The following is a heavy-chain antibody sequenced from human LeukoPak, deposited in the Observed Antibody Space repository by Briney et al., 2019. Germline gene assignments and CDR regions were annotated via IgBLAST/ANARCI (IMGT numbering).Heavy chain of an antibody. D-gene: IGHD5-18*01. J-gene: IGHJ4*02. V-gene: IGHV4-59*01. Sequence: SETLSLTCTVSGGSISSYYWSWIRQPPGKGLEWIGYIYYRGNTNYNPSLKSRVTISVDMSKNQFSLKLSSVIAADTAVYYCTRGGYNYDSPPGDPFDYWGQGTLVTVSS. CDR1: GGSISSYY. CDR3: TRGGYNYDSPPGDPFDY. CDR2: IYYRGNT.